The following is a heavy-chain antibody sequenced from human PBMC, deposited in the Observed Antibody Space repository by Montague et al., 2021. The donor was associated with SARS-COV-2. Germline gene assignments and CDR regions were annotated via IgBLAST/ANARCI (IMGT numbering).Heavy chain of an antibody. CDR1: GGPIRSSDHY. Sequence: SETLSLTCTVSGGPIRSSDHYWCWISQPPGTGLEWLGSIYFSGNIYYNPSLQSRVTISVDTSKNQFSLRLKSVTAADMAVYYCARQDGMSTLIPGSLDHWGQGTLVTVS. CDR2: IYFSGNI. J-gene: IGHJ4*02. V-gene: IGHV4-39*01. CDR3: ARQDGMSTLIPGSLDH. D-gene: IGHD5-24*01.